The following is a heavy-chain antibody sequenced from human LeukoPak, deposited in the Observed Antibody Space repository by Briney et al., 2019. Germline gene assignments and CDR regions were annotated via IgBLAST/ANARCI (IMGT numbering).Heavy chain of an antibody. Sequence: GGSLRLSCADSGFTFSTYAMSWVRQAPGKGLEWVSAISGSGDSAYYADSVKGRFTISRDNSKNTLYLQMNSLRVEDTVIYYCAKRLAVLGPSFDLWGQGALVTVSS. CDR2: ISGSGDSA. CDR3: AKRLAVLGPSFDL. J-gene: IGHJ4*02. V-gene: IGHV3-23*01. CDR1: GFTFSTYA. D-gene: IGHD6-19*01.